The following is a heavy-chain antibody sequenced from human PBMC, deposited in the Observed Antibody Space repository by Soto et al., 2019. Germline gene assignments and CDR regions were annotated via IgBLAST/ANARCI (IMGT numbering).Heavy chain of an antibody. Sequence: EVQLVESGGALVQPGGSLRLSCAASGITVSSNYMSWVRQAPGKGLEWCSIIYSGGITYYADSVKGRFRVSTDTSKNTLYLQMNSLRAEDTAVYYCARAPRRDGYKYYWGQGTLVTVSS. CDR2: IYSGGIT. CDR1: GITVSSNY. V-gene: IGHV3-66*01. D-gene: IGHD5-12*01. J-gene: IGHJ4*02. CDR3: ARAPRRDGYKYY.